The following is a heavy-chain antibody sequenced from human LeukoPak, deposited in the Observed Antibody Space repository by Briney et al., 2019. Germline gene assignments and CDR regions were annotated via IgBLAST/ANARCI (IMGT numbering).Heavy chain of an antibody. CDR3: TTYFTVYTAGFDY. CDR1: GLSLSTAW. V-gene: IGHV3-15*01. J-gene: IGHJ4*02. Sequence: GGSLRLSCTASGLSLSTAWIGWVRQAPGRGIEWDGRIKSKADSETTAYAAPVRGRFTISRDDSQNTLYLQMNSLKTEDTGVYYCTTYFTVYTAGFDYWGQGTLVTVSS. CDR2: IKSKADSETT. D-gene: IGHD5-18*01.